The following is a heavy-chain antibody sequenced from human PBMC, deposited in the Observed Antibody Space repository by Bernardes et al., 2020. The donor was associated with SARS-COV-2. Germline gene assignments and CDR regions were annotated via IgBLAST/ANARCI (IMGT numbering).Heavy chain of an antibody. J-gene: IGHJ6*02. D-gene: IGHD4-4*01. CDR2: ISGSGGST. CDR1: GFTFSSYA. V-gene: IGHV3-23*01. CDR3: AKVEGEGAYTYYYGMDV. Sequence: GGSLRLSCAASGFTFSSYAMSWVRQAPGKGLEWVSAISGSGGSTYYADSVKGRFTISRDNSKNTLYLQMNSLRAEDTAVYYCAKVEGEGAYTYYYGMDVWGQGTTVTVSS.